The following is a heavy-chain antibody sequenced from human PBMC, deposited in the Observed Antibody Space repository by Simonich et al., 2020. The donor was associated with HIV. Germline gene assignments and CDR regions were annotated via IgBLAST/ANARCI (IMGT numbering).Heavy chain of an antibody. Sequence: QMQLVQSGPEVKKPGTSVKVSCKASGFTFSSSAMQWVRQARGQRLEWIGWLVVGSGNTNYAQKFQERVTITRDMSTSTAYMELSSLRSEDTAVYYCASVRYGSGSYYSDYWGQGTLVTVSS. CDR1: GFTFSSSA. V-gene: IGHV1-58*02. CDR3: ASVRYGSGSYYSDY. CDR2: LVVGSGNT. D-gene: IGHD3-10*01. J-gene: IGHJ4*02.